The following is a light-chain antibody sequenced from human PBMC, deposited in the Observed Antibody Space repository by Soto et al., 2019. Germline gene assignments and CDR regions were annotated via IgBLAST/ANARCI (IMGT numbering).Light chain of an antibody. CDR1: KNDIGVYDF. Sequence: QSALTQPPSASGSPGQSVTISCTGTKNDIGVYDFVSWYQHHPGKAPRLIIYEVVQRPSGVPDRFSGSKSGNTASLTVSWLQAADEAEYFGKSYAGSNTYVFGSGPKLTVL. V-gene: IGLV2-8*01. J-gene: IGLJ1*01. CDR3: KSYAGSNTYV. CDR2: EVV.